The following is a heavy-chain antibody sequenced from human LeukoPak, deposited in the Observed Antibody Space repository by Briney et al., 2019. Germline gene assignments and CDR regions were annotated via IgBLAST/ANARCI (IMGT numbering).Heavy chain of an antibody. CDR1: GYTFTGYY. CDR3: VRKSAARRTSEFDY. V-gene: IGHV1-2*02. D-gene: IGHD6-6*01. CDR2: NSPNSGGT. Sequence: ASVKVSCKASGYTFTGYYMNWVRQAPGQGLEWMGWNSPNSGGTNYAQKFQGRVTMTSDTSINTGYMELSSLKSDDTAVYYCVRKSAARRTSEFDYWGQGSLVTVSS. J-gene: IGHJ4*02.